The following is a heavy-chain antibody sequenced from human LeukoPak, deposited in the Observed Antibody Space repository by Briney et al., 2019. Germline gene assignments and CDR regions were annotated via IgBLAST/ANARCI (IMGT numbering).Heavy chain of an antibody. CDR2: ISSSSSYI. CDR1: GFTFSSYA. V-gene: IGHV3-21*01. Sequence: GGSLRLSCAASGFTFSSYAVNWVRQAPGKGLEWVSSISSSSSYIYYADSVKGRFTISRDNAKNSLYLQMNSLRAEDTAVYYCARDLSDYGGKDGNWFDPWGQGTLVTVSS. J-gene: IGHJ5*02. CDR3: ARDLSDYGGKDGNWFDP. D-gene: IGHD4-23*01.